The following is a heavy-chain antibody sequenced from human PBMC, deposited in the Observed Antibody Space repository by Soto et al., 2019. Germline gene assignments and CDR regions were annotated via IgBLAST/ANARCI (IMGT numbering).Heavy chain of an antibody. CDR2: INHSGST. Sequence: QVQLQQWGAGVLKPSETLSLSCALYDGAFSGYYWSWIRQPPGKGLEWIGEINHSGSTNYNPSLKTRRATXIDTSKSLFSLRVTSMTVADTAVYYCARRDYGMDVWGQGTTVSVSS. J-gene: IGHJ6*02. V-gene: IGHV4-34*01. CDR3: ARRDYGMDV. CDR1: DGAFSGYY.